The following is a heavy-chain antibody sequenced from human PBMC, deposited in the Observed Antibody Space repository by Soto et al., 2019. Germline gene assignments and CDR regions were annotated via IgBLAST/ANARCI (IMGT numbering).Heavy chain of an antibody. D-gene: IGHD4-17*01. J-gene: IGHJ2*01. CDR2: ISYDGSNK. CDR3: AKDGTTVVTYWYFDL. Sequence: QVQLVESGGGVVQPGRSLRLSCAASGFTFSSYGMHWVRQAPGKGLEWVAVISYDGSNKYYADSVKGRFTISRDNSKNTLYLQMNGLRAEDTAVYYCAKDGTTVVTYWYFDLWGRGTLVTVSS. CDR1: GFTFSSYG. V-gene: IGHV3-30*18.